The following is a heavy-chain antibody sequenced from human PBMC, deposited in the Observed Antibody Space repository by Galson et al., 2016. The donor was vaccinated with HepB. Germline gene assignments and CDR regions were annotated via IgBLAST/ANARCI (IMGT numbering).Heavy chain of an antibody. J-gene: IGHJ4*02. CDR2: IWYDGSNK. D-gene: IGHD3-16*02. Sequence: SLRLSCAASGFTFSSYGMHWVRQAPGKGLEWVAVIWYDGSNKYYADSVKGRFTISRDNSKNTLYLQMNSLRAEDTAVYYCARGYCRGGSCQYDYVWGSYRHVPLYYFDYWGQGTLVTVSS. CDR1: GFTFSSYG. V-gene: IGHV3-33*01. CDR3: ARGYCRGGSCQYDYVWGSYRHVPLYYFDY.